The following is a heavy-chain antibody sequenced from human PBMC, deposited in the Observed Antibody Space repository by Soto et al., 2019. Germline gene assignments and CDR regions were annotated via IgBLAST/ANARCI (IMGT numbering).Heavy chain of an antibody. CDR2: IRSKANSYAT. D-gene: IGHD3-10*01. CDR1: GFTFSGSA. CDR3: TRGPVDRVRGDDSFDI. V-gene: IGHV3-73*01. Sequence: EVQLVESGGGLVQPGGSLKLSCAASGFTFSGSAMHWVRQASGKGLEWVGRIRSKANSYATAYAASVKGRFTISRDDSKHTAYLQMNSLKTEGTAVYYCTRGPVDRVRGDDSFDIWGKGTMVTVSS. J-gene: IGHJ3*02.